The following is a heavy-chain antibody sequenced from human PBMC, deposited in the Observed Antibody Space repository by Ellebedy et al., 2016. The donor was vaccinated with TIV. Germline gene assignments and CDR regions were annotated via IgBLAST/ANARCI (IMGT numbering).Heavy chain of an antibody. CDR3: ARDRDSGWPKGYYFDY. Sequence: SQTLSLTCAISGDSVSSNSAAWNWIRQSPSRGLEWLGRTYYRSKWYNDYAVSVKSRITINPDTSKNQFSLQLNSVTPEDTAVYYCARDRDSGWPKGYYFDYWGQGNLVTVSS. V-gene: IGHV6-1*01. D-gene: IGHD6-19*01. J-gene: IGHJ4*02. CDR2: TYYRSKWYN. CDR1: GDSVSSNSAA.